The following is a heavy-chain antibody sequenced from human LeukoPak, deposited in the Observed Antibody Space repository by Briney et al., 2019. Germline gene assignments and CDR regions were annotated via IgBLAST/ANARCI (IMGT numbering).Heavy chain of an antibody. CDR3: AIGTGNYYDSSGLYY. D-gene: IGHD3-22*01. Sequence: SETLSLTCAVSGDSISSDYWSWVRQPPGKGLEWIGYIYYSGSTNYNPSLKSRVTISVDTSKNQFSLKLSSVTAADTAVYYCAIGTGNYYDSSGLYYWGQGTLVTVSS. CDR1: GDSISSDY. CDR2: IYYSGST. J-gene: IGHJ4*02. V-gene: IGHV4-59*01.